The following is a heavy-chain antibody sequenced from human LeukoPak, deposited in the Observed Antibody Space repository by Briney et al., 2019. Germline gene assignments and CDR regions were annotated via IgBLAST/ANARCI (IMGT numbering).Heavy chain of an antibody. CDR2: IYVSGST. V-gene: IGHV4-4*07. J-gene: IGHJ6*03. CDR3: ARAVGYYYYMDV. Sequence: SETLSLTCTVSGGSTSSYYWSWIRQSAGKGLEWIGRIYVSGSTTYNPSLNSRVTMSLDTSKNQFSLNLSSVTAADTAVYYCARAVGYYYYMDVWGKGTTVTVSS. CDR1: GGSTSSYY.